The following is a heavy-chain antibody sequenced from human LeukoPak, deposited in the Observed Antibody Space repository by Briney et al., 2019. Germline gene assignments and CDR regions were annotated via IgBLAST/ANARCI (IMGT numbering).Heavy chain of an antibody. Sequence: SETLSLTCTVSGGPIGGTDYYWSWIRQPPGKGLEWIGYIYFSGTTYYNPSLRSRVTISVDPSKNQFSLKVTSVTAADTAVYFCARDDSSGRFDSWGQGTLVTVSS. CDR1: GGPIGGTDYY. CDR3: ARDDSSGRFDS. J-gene: IGHJ4*02. V-gene: IGHV4-30-4*01. CDR2: IYFSGTT. D-gene: IGHD3-22*01.